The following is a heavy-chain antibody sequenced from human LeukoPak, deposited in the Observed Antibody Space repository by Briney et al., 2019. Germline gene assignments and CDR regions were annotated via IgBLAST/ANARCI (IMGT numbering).Heavy chain of an antibody. V-gene: IGHV1-69*05. CDR3: AATPDYDFWSGYFSA. CDR2: IIPIFGTA. Sequence: SVKVSCKASGGTVSSYAISWVRQAPGQGLEWMGRIIPIFGTADYAQKFQGRVTITTDESTSTAYMELSSLRSEDTAVYYCAATPDYDFWSGYFSAWGQGTLVTVSS. CDR1: GGTVSSYA. J-gene: IGHJ4*02. D-gene: IGHD3-3*01.